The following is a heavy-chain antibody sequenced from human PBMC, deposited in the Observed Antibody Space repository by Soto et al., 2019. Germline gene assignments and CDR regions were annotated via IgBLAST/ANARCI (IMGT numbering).Heavy chain of an antibody. V-gene: IGHV3-48*03. CDR2: LSVSGSTM. J-gene: IGHJ6*02. CDR1: GFNFKSYE. Sequence: VELVESGGDLVQPGGSLTLACAASGFNFKSYEMNWVRQAPGKGLEWISYLSVSGSTMYYGGSVKGRVNISRDDAKNLVFLQMNSLIAEDTAIYYCARRAPMYYDASTGYEEAGMDVWCQGTTATVSS. CDR3: ARRAPMYYDASTGYEEAGMDV. D-gene: IGHD3-9*01.